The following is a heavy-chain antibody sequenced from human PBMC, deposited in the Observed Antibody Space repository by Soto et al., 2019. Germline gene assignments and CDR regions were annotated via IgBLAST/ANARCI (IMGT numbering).Heavy chain of an antibody. D-gene: IGHD3-10*01. V-gene: IGHV4-59*11. J-gene: IGHJ3*01. CDR2: IYYSGST. CDR1: GGYSIDLG. Sequence: TSEPMSLTWSVAGGYSIDLGWRWIRKTPGKGLEWIGYIYYSGSTNYTPSPKSRVTISVDTSKNQFSLKLSSVTAADTAVYYCARGEGYYYARYASDFWGHGTMVTVSS. CDR3: ARGEGYYYARYASDF.